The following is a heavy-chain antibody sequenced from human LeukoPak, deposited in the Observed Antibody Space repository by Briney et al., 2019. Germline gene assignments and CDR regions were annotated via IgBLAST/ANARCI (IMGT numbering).Heavy chain of an antibody. V-gene: IGHV4-34*01. CDR3: ASSSWRGYFDY. J-gene: IGHJ4*02. D-gene: IGHD6-13*01. CDR1: GGSFSGYY. CDR2: INHSGST. Sequence: SETLSLTCAVYGGSFSGYYWSWIRQPPGKGLEWIGEINHSGSTNYNPSLKSRVTISVDTSKNQFSLKLSSVTAADTAVYYCASSSWRGYFDYWGQGTLVTVSS.